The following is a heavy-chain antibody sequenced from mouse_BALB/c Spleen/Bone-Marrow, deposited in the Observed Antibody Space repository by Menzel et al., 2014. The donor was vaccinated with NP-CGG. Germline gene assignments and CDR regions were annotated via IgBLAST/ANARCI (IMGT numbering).Heavy chain of an antibody. D-gene: IGHD2-9*01. Sequence: EVKLQESGAELVKPGASVKLPCTASGFNIKDTYMHWVKQRPEQGLEWIGRIDPANGNTKYDPKFQGKATITADTSSNTAYLQLSSLPSEDTAVYYCTTYYGSRFTYWGQGTLATVSA. V-gene: IGHV14-3*02. J-gene: IGHJ3*01. CDR3: TTYYGSRFTY. CDR2: IDPANGNT. CDR1: GFNIKDTY.